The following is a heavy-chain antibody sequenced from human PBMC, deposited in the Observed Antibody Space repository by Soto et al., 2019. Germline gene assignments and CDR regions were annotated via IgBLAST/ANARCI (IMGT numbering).Heavy chain of an antibody. CDR1: GFTFSSYG. V-gene: IGHV3-30*18. CDR2: ISYDGSNK. CDR3: AKDQSIRTRSPVIGYYFDY. Sequence: PGGSLRLSCAASGFTFSSYGMHWVRQAPGKGLEWVAVISYDGSNKYYADSVKGRFTISRDNSKNTLYLQMNSLRAEDTAVYYCAKDQSIRTRSPVIGYYFDYWGQGTLVTVSS. J-gene: IGHJ4*02. D-gene: IGHD3-16*02.